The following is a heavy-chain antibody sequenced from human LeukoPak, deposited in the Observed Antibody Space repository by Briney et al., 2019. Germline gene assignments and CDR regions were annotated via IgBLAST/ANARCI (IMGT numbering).Heavy chain of an antibody. CDR1: GFTLNNYS. V-gene: IGHV3-48*04. CDR3: ARTRDPPTYYYFYMDV. J-gene: IGHJ6*03. Sequence: GGSLRLSCAASGFTLNNYSMNWVRQAPGKGLEWVSYNSTSSSTRYYADSVKGRFTISRDNAMNSLYLQMNSLRAEDTAVYYCARTRDPPTYYYFYMDVWGKGTTVTVSS. D-gene: IGHD1-1*01. CDR2: NSTSSSTR.